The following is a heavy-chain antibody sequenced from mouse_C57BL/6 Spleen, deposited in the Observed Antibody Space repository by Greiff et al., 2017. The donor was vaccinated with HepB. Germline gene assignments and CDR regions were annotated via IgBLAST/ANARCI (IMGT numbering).Heavy chain of an antibody. CDR1: GYTFTSYW. V-gene: IGHV1-55*01. Sequence: VQLQQPGAELVKPGASVKMSCKASGYTFTSYWITWVKQRPGQGLEWIGDIYPGSGSTNYNEKFKSKATLTVDTSSSTAYMQLSSLTSEDSAVYYCARSRVTTVVATPFAYWGQGTLVTVSA. D-gene: IGHD1-1*01. CDR3: ARSRVTTVVATPFAY. CDR2: IYPGSGST. J-gene: IGHJ3*01.